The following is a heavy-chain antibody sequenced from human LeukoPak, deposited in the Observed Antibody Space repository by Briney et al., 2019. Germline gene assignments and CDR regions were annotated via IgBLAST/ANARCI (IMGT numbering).Heavy chain of an antibody. V-gene: IGHV4-59*01. CDR2: IYYSGST. Sequence: SETLSLTCTVSGGSISSYYWSWIRQPPGKGLEWIGYIYYSGSTNYNPSLKSRVTISVDTSKNQFSLKLSSVTAADTAVYYCANSPIVVVPAAMLNWGQGTLVTVSS. D-gene: IGHD2-2*01. CDR1: GGSISSYY. CDR3: ANSPIVVVPAAMLN. J-gene: IGHJ4*02.